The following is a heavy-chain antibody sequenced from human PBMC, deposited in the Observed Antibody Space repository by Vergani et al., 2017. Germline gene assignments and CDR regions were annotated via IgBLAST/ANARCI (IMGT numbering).Heavy chain of an antibody. CDR2: INHSGST. J-gene: IGHJ4*02. CDR1: GGSFSGYY. CDR3: ARGPSRAARTRFYY. Sequence: QVQLQQWGAGLLKPSETLSLTCAVYGGSFSGYYWSWIRQPPGKGLEWVGEINHSGSTNYNPSLKSRVTISVDTSKNQFSLKLSSVTAADTAVYYCARGPSRAARTRFYYWGQGTLVTVSS. D-gene: IGHD6-6*01. V-gene: IGHV4-34*01.